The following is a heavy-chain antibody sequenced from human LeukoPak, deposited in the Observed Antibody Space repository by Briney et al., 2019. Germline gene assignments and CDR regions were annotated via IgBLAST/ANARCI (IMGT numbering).Heavy chain of an antibody. Sequence: SVKVSCKASGGTFSSYAISWVRQAPGQGLEWMGGIIPIFGTANYAQKFQGRVTITAEESTSTAYMELSSLRSEDTAVYYCATGYYDFWSGSPQGYYYYYMDVWGKGTTVTVSS. J-gene: IGHJ6*03. CDR2: IIPIFGTA. D-gene: IGHD3-3*01. CDR3: ATGYYDFWSGSPQGYYYYYMDV. CDR1: GGTFSSYA. V-gene: IGHV1-69*13.